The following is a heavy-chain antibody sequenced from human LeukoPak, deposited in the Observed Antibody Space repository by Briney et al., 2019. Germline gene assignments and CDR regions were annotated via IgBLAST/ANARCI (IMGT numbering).Heavy chain of an antibody. V-gene: IGHV4-4*07. CDR1: GGSISNYY. CDR3: ARDRDNSPFDL. CDR2: IYVSGST. J-gene: IGHJ4*02. D-gene: IGHD5-24*01. Sequence: SETLSLTCSVSGGSISNYYWNWIRQPAGKGLGWIGRIYVSGSTNLNPSLKSRVTMSVDTSKNQFSLELSSVTAADTAVYYCARDRDNSPFDLWGQGTLVIVSS.